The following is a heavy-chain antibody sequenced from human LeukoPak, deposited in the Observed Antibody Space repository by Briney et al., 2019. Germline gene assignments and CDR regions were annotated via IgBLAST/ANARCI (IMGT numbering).Heavy chain of an antibody. CDR3: ARENYVWGSYRTIDY. Sequence: SETLSLTCTVSGGSISSGGYYWSWIRQHPGTGLEWIGYIYYSGSTYYNPSLKSRVTISVDTSKNQFSLKLSSVTAADTAVYYCARENYVWGSYRTIDYWGQGTLVTVSS. V-gene: IGHV4-31*03. CDR1: GGSISSGGYY. D-gene: IGHD3-16*02. CDR2: IYYSGST. J-gene: IGHJ4*02.